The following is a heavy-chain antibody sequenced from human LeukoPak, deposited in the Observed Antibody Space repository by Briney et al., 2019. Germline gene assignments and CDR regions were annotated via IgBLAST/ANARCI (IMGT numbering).Heavy chain of an antibody. Sequence: GGSLRLSCAASGFTFSNYCMIWVRQAPGKGLEWVGNIKQEGSEKRYAGSVRGRFSISREHEQTSLYVQKKGLRAEDRAVYYCARASDPWLQLTWGQGTLVTVSS. V-gene: IGHV3-7*02. CDR3: ARASDPWLQLT. J-gene: IGHJ5*02. CDR1: GFTFSNYC. CDR2: IKQEGSEK. D-gene: IGHD5-24*01.